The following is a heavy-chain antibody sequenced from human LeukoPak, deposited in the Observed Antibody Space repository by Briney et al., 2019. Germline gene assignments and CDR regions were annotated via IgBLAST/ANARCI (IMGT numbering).Heavy chain of an antibody. CDR2: VNSDGSTT. V-gene: IGHV3-74*01. D-gene: IGHD6-13*01. J-gene: IGHJ4*02. CDR1: GFPFSNYW. CDR3: ARGTKRGYSSSWSGDY. Sequence: PGGSLRLSCAASGFPFSNYWMHWVRQAPGKGLVWVSRVNSDGSTTNYADSVKGRFTISRDNAENTLYLQMNSLRAEDTAVYYCARGTKRGYSSSWSGDYWGQGTLVTVSS.